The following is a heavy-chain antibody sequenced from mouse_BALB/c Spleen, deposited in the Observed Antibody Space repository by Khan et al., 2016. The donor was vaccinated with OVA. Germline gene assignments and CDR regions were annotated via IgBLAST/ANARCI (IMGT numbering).Heavy chain of an antibody. D-gene: IGHD2-14*01. J-gene: IGHJ4*01. CDR1: GYTFTNNG. V-gene: IGHV9-3-1*01. CDR3: ARVGYAGTMDY. Sequence: QIQLVQSGPELKKPRETVKISCKASGYTFTNNGMNWVKQNPGKGLKWMGWINTYTGEPTYVDDFKGRFAFSLETSATTAYLQINNLKNEDTATYFCARVGYAGTMDYWGQGTSVTVSS. CDR2: INTYTGEP.